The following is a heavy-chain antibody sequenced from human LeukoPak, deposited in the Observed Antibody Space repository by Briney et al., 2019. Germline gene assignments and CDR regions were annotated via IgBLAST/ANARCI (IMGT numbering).Heavy chain of an antibody. J-gene: IGHJ6*02. V-gene: IGHV4-30-2*01. CDR2: IYHSGST. Sequence: SETLSLTCAVSGGSISSGGYSWSWIRQPPGKGLEWIGYIYHSGSTYYNPSLKSRVTISVDRSKNQFSLKLSSVTAADTAAYYCASGVGTISYYYYGMDVWGQGTTVTVSS. CDR1: GGSISSGGYS. CDR3: ASGVGTISYYYYGMDV. D-gene: IGHD2-2*01.